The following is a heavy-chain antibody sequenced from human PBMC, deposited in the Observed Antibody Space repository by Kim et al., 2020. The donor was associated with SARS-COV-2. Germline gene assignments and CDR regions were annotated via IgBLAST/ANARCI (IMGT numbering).Heavy chain of an antibody. Sequence: GGSLRLSCAASGFTFSSYSMNWVRQAPGKGLEWVSSISSSSSYIYYADSVKGRFTISRDNAKNSLYLQMNSLRAEDTAVYYCARRAWESTDYYYGMDVWGQGTTVTVSS. J-gene: IGHJ6*02. CDR1: GFTFSSYS. D-gene: IGHD3-16*01. V-gene: IGHV3-21*01. CDR2: ISSSSSYI. CDR3: ARRAWESTDYYYGMDV.